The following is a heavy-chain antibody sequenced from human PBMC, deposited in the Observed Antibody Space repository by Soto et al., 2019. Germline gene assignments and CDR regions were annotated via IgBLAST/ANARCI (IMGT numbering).Heavy chain of an antibody. CDR3: AKKKGEGEAFDI. CDR1: GFTFSSYA. J-gene: IGHJ3*02. CDR2: ISGSGGAT. Sequence: EAQLLESGGGLVQPGGSLRLSCAASGFTFSSYAMTWVRQAPGKGLEWVSAISGSGGATYYADSVKGRFTISRDNSKKMLFMQMNSLRVEDTAVYNCAKKKGEGEAFDIWGQGTMVTVSS. V-gene: IGHV3-23*01. D-gene: IGHD3-16*01.